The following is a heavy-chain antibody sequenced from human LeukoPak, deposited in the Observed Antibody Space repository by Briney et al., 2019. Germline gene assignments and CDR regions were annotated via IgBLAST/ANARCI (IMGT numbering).Heavy chain of an antibody. D-gene: IGHD6-13*01. Sequence: ASVKVSGKASGYTFTGYYMHWVRQAPGQGLEWMGWINPNSGGTNYAQKFQGRVTMTRDTSISTAYMELSSLRSEDMAVYYCARSYSSSPFDAFDIWGQGTMVTVSS. V-gene: IGHV1-2*02. CDR3: ARSYSSSPFDAFDI. CDR2: INPNSGGT. J-gene: IGHJ3*02. CDR1: GYTFTGYY.